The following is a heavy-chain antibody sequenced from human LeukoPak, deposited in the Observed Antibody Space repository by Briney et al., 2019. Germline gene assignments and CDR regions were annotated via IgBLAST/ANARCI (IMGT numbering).Heavy chain of an antibody. CDR3: ARIHNDFPNLDSYFYMDL. CDR1: GFRFSGYF. J-gene: IGHJ6*03. CDR2: IGSTGKTI. V-gene: IGHV3-11*04. Sequence: GGSLRLSCAASGFRFSGYFMSWVRQAPGKGPEWISYIGSTGKTIYYIDSVQGRFTISRDNAKNSLYLQMNSLTVDDTALYFCARIHNDFPNLDSYFYMDLWGKGTMVTVSS. D-gene: IGHD1-1*01.